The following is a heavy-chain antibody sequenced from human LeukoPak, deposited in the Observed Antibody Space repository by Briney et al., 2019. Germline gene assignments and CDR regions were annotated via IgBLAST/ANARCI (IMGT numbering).Heavy chain of an antibody. CDR1: GYTFTSYG. Sequence: ASVKVSCKASGYTFTSYGISWVRQAPGQGLEWMGWISAYNGNTNYAQKLQGRVTMTTDTSTSTAYMELRSLRSDDTAVYYCARDRDYSSSSVIFDPWGQGTLVTVSS. D-gene: IGHD6-13*01. CDR2: ISAYNGNT. J-gene: IGHJ5*02. V-gene: IGHV1-18*01. CDR3: ARDRDYSSSSVIFDP.